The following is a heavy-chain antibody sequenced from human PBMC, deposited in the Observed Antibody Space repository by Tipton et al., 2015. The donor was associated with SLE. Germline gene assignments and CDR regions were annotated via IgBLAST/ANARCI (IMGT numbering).Heavy chain of an antibody. V-gene: IGHV4-59*12. CDR1: GGSISSYY. J-gene: IGHJ6*02. Sequence: TLSLTCTVSGGSISSYYWSWIRQPPGKGLEWIGYIYYSGSTNYNPSLKSRVTISVDTSKNQFSLKLSSVTAEDTAVYYCARDSGPNYYYYGMDVWGQGTTVTVSS. CDR3: ARDSGPNYYYYGMDV. CDR2: IYYSGST. D-gene: IGHD3-10*01.